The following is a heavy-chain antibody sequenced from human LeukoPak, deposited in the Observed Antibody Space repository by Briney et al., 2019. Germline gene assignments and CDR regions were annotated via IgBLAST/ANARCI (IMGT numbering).Heavy chain of an antibody. J-gene: IGHJ3*02. CDR3: ARGPVLKDAFDI. Sequence: PSETLSLTCAVYGGSFSGYYWSWIRQPPGKGLEWIEEINHSGSTNYNPSLKSRVTISVDTSKNQFSLKLSSVTAADTAVYYCARGPVLKDAFDIWGQGTMVTVSS. CDR2: INHSGST. D-gene: IGHD3-10*01. V-gene: IGHV4-34*01. CDR1: GGSFSGYY.